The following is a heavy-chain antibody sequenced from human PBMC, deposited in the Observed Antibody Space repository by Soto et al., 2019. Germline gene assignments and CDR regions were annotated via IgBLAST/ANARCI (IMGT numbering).Heavy chain of an antibody. D-gene: IGHD5-12*01. V-gene: IGHV1-2*02. J-gene: IGHJ5*02. Sequence: QVQLVQSGAEVRKPGASVNVSCKASGNPFSDSSMHWVRQAPGQGLEWMGWINLNSGDTYYAQNFKGRVTLTWDTSIRTAYMDLTRLKSNDTDVYYCARDLGGYDLYGPDTWGQGTLVTVSS. CDR2: INLNSGDT. CDR3: ARDLGGYDLYGPDT. CDR1: GNPFSDSS.